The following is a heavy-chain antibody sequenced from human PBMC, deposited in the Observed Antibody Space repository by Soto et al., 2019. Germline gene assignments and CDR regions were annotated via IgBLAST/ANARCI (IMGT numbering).Heavy chain of an antibody. CDR3: ARDQRYYDYIWGSYRSFDY. Sequence: GGSLRLSCAASGFTVSSNYMSWVRQAPGKGLEWVSVIYSGGSTYYADSVKGRFTISRDNSKNTLYLQMNSLRAEDTAVYYCARDQRYYDYIWGSYRSFDYWGQGTLVTVSS. D-gene: IGHD3-16*02. CDR1: GFTVSSNY. CDR2: IYSGGST. J-gene: IGHJ4*02. V-gene: IGHV3-66*01.